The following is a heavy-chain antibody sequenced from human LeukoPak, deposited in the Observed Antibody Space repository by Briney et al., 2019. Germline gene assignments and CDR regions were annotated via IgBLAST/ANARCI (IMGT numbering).Heavy chain of an antibody. CDR1: GGSISSYY. V-gene: IGHV4-59*01. CDR3: ARDDEGSPRD. CDR2: IYYSGST. D-gene: IGHD3-10*01. Sequence: SETLSLTCTVSGGSISSYYWSWIRQPPGKGLEWIGYIYYSGSTDYNPSLKSRVTISVDTSKNQFSLKLSSVTAADTAVYYCARDDEGSPRDWGQGTLVTVSS. J-gene: IGHJ4*02.